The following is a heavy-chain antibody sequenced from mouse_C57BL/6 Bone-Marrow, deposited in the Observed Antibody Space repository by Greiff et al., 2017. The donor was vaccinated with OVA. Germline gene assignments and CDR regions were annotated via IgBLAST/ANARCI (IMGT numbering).Heavy chain of an antibody. V-gene: IGHV5-12*01. CDR3: ARLITTVVAHYFDY. D-gene: IGHD1-1*01. J-gene: IGHJ2*01. CDR2: ISNGGGST. Sequence: EVKLMESGGGLVQPGGSLKLSCAASGFTFSDYYMYWVRQTPEKRLEWVAYISNGGGSTYYPDTVKGRFTISRDNAKNTLYLQMSRLKSEDTAMYYCARLITTVVAHYFDYWGQGTTLTVSS. CDR1: GFTFSDYY.